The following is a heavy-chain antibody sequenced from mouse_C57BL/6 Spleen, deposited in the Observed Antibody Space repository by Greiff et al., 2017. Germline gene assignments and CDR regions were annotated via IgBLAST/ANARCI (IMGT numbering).Heavy chain of an antibody. J-gene: IGHJ1*03. V-gene: IGHV7-3*01. CDR1: GFTFTDYY. CDR2: IRNKANGYTT. CDR3: ARLYGNYVLYFDG. D-gene: IGHD2-1*01. Sequence: EVMLVESGGGLVQPGGSLSLSCAASGFTFTDYYMSWVRQPPGKALEWLGFIRNKANGYTTEYGASVKGRFTISRDNSQSILYLQMNALRAEDSATSCCARLYGNYVLYFDGWGTGATVTVSS.